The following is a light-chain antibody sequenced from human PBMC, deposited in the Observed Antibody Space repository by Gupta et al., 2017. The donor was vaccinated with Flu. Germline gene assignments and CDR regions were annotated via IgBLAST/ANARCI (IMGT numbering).Light chain of an antibody. CDR2: GAD. CDR1: QSVTRYS. J-gene: IGKJ1*01. V-gene: IGKV3-20*01. Sequence: DIVLTQSPGTLSLSPGKRATLSCRASQSVTRYSLAWYQQKPGQPPRLLISGADNRATGIPDRFSGSGSETDFTLTISRLEPEDFAVYYCQQYGSSPRTFGQGTKVEVK. CDR3: QQYGSSPRT.